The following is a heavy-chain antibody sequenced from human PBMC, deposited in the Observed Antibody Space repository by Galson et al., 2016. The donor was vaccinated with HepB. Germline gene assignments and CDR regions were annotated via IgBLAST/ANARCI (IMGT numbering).Heavy chain of an antibody. V-gene: IGHV3-53*01. CDR2: ISSGGTT. Sequence: SLRLSCAASGFTVSSNYRNWVRQTPGKGLEWVSFISSGGTTYHAGSVKGRFTISRDKSKNTLYLQMNSLRSEDTAVYYCATATNFYRYYGMDVWGQGTTVIVSS. CDR3: ATATNFYRYYGMDV. CDR1: GFTVSSNY. J-gene: IGHJ6*02.